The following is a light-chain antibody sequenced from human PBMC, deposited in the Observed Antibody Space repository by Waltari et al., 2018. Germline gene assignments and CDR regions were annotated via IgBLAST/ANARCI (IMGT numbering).Light chain of an antibody. V-gene: IGKV2-28*01. CDR1: QSLVESNGYTY. Sequence: DIVMTQSPLSLPVTPGEPASISCRSSQSLVESNGYTYLDWYLQKPGQSPQLLFYLVSNRASGVPDRFSGSGSGTDFTLKISRVEAGDVGVYYCMQALRSPHTFGQGTKLEIK. CDR2: LVS. J-gene: IGKJ2*01. CDR3: MQALRSPHT.